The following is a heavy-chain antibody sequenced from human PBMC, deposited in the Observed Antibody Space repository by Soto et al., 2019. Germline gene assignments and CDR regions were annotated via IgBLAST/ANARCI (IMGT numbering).Heavy chain of an antibody. J-gene: IGHJ4*02. Sequence: QVHLVQSGAEVKKPWASVKVSCKTSGYTFTAFAVHWVRQASGQRLEWMGWINVGNGDTKSSQNLQGRVTITRDTSASTVYMELSSLRSEDTAVYYCVRVGGSGWTLDFWGQGTLVTVSS. CDR2: INVGNGDT. CDR3: VRVGGSGWTLDF. CDR1: GYTFTAFA. V-gene: IGHV1-3*01. D-gene: IGHD6-25*01.